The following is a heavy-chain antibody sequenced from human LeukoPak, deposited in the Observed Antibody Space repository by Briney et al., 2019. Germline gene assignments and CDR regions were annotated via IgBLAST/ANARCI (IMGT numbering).Heavy chain of an antibody. CDR1: GGSISSYY. J-gene: IGHJ5*02. Sequence: PSETLSLTCTVSGGSISSYYWSWIRQPPGKGLEWIGYIYYSGSTNYNPSLKSRVTISVDTSKNHFSLKLSSVTAADTAVYYCAREGVAGTSFSYNWFDPWGQGTLVTVSS. V-gene: IGHV4-59*01. CDR2: IYYSGST. CDR3: AREGVAGTSFSYNWFDP. D-gene: IGHD6-19*01.